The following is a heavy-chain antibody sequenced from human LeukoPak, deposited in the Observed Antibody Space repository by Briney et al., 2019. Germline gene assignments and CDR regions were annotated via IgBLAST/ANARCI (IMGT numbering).Heavy chain of an antibody. CDR3: ARGAPGDIAAAGADYYYGMDV. D-gene: IGHD6-13*01. V-gene: IGHV4-34*01. Sequence: SETLSLTCAVYGRSFSGYYWSWIRQPPGKGLEWIGEINHSGSTNYNPSLKSRVTISVDTSKNQFSLKLSSVTAADTAVYYCARGAPGDIAAAGADYYYGMDVWGQGTTVTVSS. J-gene: IGHJ6*02. CDR1: GRSFSGYY. CDR2: INHSGST.